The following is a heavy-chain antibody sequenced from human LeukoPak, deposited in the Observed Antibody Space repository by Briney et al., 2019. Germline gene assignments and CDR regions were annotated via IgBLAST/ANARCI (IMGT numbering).Heavy chain of an antibody. J-gene: IGHJ4*02. Sequence: PGGSLRLSCAASGFTFDIYGMNWIRQAPGKGLEWVSHTSSGSSPKYYADSVRGRFTISRDNAKKSLYLQMNSLRVEDTAVYYCARGDDGAYWGQGTLVTVSS. V-gene: IGHV3-48*04. D-gene: IGHD3-16*01. CDR3: ARGDDGAY. CDR1: GFTFDIYG. CDR2: TSSGSSPK.